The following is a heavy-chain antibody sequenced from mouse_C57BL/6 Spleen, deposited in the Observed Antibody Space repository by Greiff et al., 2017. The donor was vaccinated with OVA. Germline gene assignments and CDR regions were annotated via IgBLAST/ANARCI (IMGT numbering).Heavy chain of an antibody. J-gene: IGHJ2*01. V-gene: IGHV1-15*01. CDR1: GYTFTDYE. CDR3: TRWLLSFDY. Sequence: QVQLQQSGAELVRPGASVTLSCKASGYTFTDYEMHWVKQTPVHGLEWIGAIDPETGGTAYNQKFKGKAILTANKSSSTAYMELRSLTSEDSAVYYCTRWLLSFDYWGQGTTLTVSS. D-gene: IGHD2-3*01. CDR2: IDPETGGT.